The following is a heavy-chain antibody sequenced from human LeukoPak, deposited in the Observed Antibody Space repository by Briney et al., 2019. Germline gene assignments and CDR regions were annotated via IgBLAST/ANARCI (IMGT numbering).Heavy chain of an antibody. CDR3: AKGAGNDFWSGLFDY. Sequence: GGSLRLSCAASGFTFSSYAMSWVRQAPRKGLEWVSAISGSGGSTYYADSVKGRFTISRDNSKNTLYLQMNSLRAEDTAVYYCAKGAGNDFWSGLFDYWGQGTLVTVSS. CDR2: ISGSGGST. D-gene: IGHD3-3*01. CDR1: GFTFSSYA. J-gene: IGHJ4*02. V-gene: IGHV3-23*01.